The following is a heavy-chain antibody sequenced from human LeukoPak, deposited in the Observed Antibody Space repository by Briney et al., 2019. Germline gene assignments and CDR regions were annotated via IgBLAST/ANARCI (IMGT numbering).Heavy chain of an antibody. CDR2: IYSGGST. D-gene: IGHD3-10*01. CDR1: GFTVSSNY. J-gene: IGHJ4*02. Sequence: GGSLRLSCAASGFTVSSNYMSWVRQAPGRGLEWVSVIYSGGSTYYADSVKGKFTISRDNSKNTLFLQMNSLKAGDTAVYYCARGTVTMVDYWGQGTLVTVSS. V-gene: IGHV3-66*01. CDR3: ARGTVTMVDY.